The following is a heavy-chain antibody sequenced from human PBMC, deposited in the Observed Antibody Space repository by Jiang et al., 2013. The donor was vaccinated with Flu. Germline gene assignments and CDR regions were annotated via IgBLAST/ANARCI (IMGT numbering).Heavy chain of an antibody. CDR2: SGNT. Sequence: SGNTGYAQKFQGRVTMTRNTSISTAYMELSSLRSEDTAVYYCATTIGIAAAEYYYYYYGMDVWGQGTTVTVSS. V-gene: IGHV1-8*01. J-gene: IGHJ6*02. CDR3: ATTIGIAAAEYYYYYYGMDV. D-gene: IGHD6-13*01.